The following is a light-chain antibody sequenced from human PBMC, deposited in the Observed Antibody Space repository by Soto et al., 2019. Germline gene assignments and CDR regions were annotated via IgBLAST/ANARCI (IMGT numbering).Light chain of an antibody. J-gene: IGLJ1*01. Sequence: QSVLTQPPSASGSPGQSVTIPCTGTSSDVGGYNYVSWYQHHPGKAPKLMIYEVSKRPSGVPDRFSGSKSGNTASPTVTGVQAEDEADYYCSSYAGSNNFVFGTGTKVTVL. CDR2: EVS. CDR1: SSDVGGYNY. CDR3: SSYAGSNNFV. V-gene: IGLV2-8*01.